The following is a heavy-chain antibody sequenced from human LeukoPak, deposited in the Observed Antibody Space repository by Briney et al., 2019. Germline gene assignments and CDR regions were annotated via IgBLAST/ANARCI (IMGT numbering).Heavy chain of an antibody. CDR3: ARDPPAVRTNTYA. J-gene: IGHJ5*02. CDR2: IYSGGDT. Sequence: GGSLRLSCAASGFTISNNHMNWVRQAPGKGLEWVSLIYSGGDTYYADSVKGRFTISRDHSKNTLYLQMNSLRVEDTAVYYCARDPPAVRTNTYAWGQGTLVTVSS. CDR1: GFTISNNH. V-gene: IGHV3-66*01. D-gene: IGHD1-7*01.